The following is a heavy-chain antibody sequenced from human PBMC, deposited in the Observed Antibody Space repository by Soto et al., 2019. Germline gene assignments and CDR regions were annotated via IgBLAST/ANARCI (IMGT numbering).Heavy chain of an antibody. CDR3: AKGASGWYGGMDV. Sequence: QVQLVESGGGVVQPGRSLRLSCAASGFTFSSYGMHWVRQAPGKGLEWVAVISYDGSNKYYAASVKGRFTISRDNSKNTLYLQMTSLRAEDTAVYYCAKGASGWYGGMDVWGQGTTVAVAS. V-gene: IGHV3-30*18. D-gene: IGHD6-19*01. J-gene: IGHJ6*02. CDR1: GFTFSSYG. CDR2: ISYDGSNK.